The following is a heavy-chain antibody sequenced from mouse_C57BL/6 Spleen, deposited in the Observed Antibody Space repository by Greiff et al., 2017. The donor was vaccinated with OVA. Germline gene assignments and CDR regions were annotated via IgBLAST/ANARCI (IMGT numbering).Heavy chain of an antibody. Sequence: EVKLVESGGGLVKPGGSLKLSCAASGFTFSDYGMHWVRQAPEKGLEWVAYISSGSSTVYYADTVKGRFTISRDNAKNTLFLQMTSLRSEDTAMYYCARRAQATGYFDYWGKGTTLTVSS. CDR2: ISSGSSTV. CDR3: ARRAQATGYFDY. J-gene: IGHJ2*01. CDR1: GFTFSDYG. D-gene: IGHD3-2*02. V-gene: IGHV5-17*01.